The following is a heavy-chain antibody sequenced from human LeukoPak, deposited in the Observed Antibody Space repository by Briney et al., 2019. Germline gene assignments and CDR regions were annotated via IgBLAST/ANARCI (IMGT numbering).Heavy chain of an antibody. CDR1: GGSISSYY. CDR3: ARASVPNRRGSSWYGDAFDI. V-gene: IGHV4-4*07. Sequence: SETLSLTCTVSGGSISSYYWSWIRQPAGKGLEWIGRIYTSGRTNYNPSLKSRVTMSVDTPKNQFSLKLISVTAADTAVYYCARASVPNRRGSSWYGDAFDIWGQGTMVTVSS. CDR2: IYTSGRT. J-gene: IGHJ3*02. D-gene: IGHD6-13*01.